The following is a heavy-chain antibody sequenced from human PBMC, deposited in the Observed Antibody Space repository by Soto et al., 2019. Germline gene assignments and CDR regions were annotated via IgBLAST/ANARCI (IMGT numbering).Heavy chain of an antibody. V-gene: IGHV3-13*04. J-gene: IGHJ4*02. CDR2: IGIAGDT. D-gene: IGHD3-22*01. CDR3: VAGSSGFNY. Sequence: HPGGSLRLSCAASGISFSTYDMHWVRQVTGKGLEWVSGIGIAGDTYYTDSEKGRFILSRENAKNSVYLQMNSLRAGDTAVYYCVAGSSGFNYWGQGALVTVSS. CDR1: GISFSTYD.